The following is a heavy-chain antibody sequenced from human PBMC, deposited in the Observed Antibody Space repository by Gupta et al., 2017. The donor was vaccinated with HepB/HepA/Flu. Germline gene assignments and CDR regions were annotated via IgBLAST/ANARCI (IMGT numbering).Heavy chain of an antibody. V-gene: IGHV1-69*04. CDR2: IIPILGIA. Sequence: QVQLVQSGAEVKKPGSSVKVSCKASGGTFSSYAISWVRQAPGQGLEWMGRIIPILGIANYAQKFQGRVTITADKSTSTAYMELSSLRSEDTAVYYCARDPRYIAPYGMDVWGQGTTVTVSS. J-gene: IGHJ6*02. CDR3: ARDPRYIAPYGMDV. CDR1: GGTFSSYA. D-gene: IGHD1-14*01.